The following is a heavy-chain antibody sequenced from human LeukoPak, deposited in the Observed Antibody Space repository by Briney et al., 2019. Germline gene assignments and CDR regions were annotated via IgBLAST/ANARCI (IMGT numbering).Heavy chain of an antibody. D-gene: IGHD3-10*01. Sequence: GASVTVSCKASGYTLTSYGISWVRQAPGQGLEWMGWISAYNGNTNYAQKLQGRVTMTTDTSTSTAYMELRSLRSDDTAVYYCARDIFEVHQITMVRGVIITREGNWFDPWGQGTLVTVSS. CDR3: ARDIFEVHQITMVRGVIITREGNWFDP. CDR2: ISAYNGNT. J-gene: IGHJ5*02. V-gene: IGHV1-18*01. CDR1: GYTLTSYG.